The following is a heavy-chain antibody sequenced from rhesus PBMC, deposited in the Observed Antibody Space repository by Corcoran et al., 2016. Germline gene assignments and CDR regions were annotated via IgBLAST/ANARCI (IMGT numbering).Heavy chain of an antibody. CDR2: ITYSGST. J-gene: IGHJ3*01. CDR1: GGSISSGYYY. V-gene: IGHV4-122*02. Sequence: QVQLQESGPGLVKPSETLSLTCAVSGGSISSGYYYWSWIRQPPGKGLEWIGYITYSGSTSYHPSLKSRVTMSRDTSKNQFSLKLSSVTAADTAVYYCARGPLNFAFDFWGQGLRVTVSS. CDR3: ARGPLNFAFDF. D-gene: IGHD1-26*01.